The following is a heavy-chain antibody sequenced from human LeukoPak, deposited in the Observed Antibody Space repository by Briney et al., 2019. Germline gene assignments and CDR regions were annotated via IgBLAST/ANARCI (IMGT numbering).Heavy chain of an antibody. CDR3: AKDRGADLIGL. D-gene: IGHD2-21*02. V-gene: IGHV1-18*01. J-gene: IGHJ4*02. CDR1: GYIFPFYG. Sequence: AASVKVPCLACGYIFPFYGMTWVRLAPGQGLEWMGWISPHNGHTLYANEVQDRVMMTTDASPTTAYMELRSLRSDDTAVYYCAKDRGADLIGLWGRGTLVTVSS. CDR2: ISPHNGHT.